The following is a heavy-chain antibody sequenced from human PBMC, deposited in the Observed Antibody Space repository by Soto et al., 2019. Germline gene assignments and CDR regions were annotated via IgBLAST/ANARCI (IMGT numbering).Heavy chain of an antibody. D-gene: IGHD2-2*01. Sequence: EVQLLESGGGLVQPGGSLRLSCAASGFIFSSYTMSWVRQAPGKGLEWVSAISGSGGSTYYADSVKGRFTISRDNSKSTRXLQMDSLRAEDTAVYYCAKGYCSSTSCYGGGLFDYWGQGTLVTVSS. CDR2: ISGSGGST. J-gene: IGHJ4*02. CDR1: GFIFSSYT. CDR3: AKGYCSSTSCYGGGLFDY. V-gene: IGHV3-23*01.